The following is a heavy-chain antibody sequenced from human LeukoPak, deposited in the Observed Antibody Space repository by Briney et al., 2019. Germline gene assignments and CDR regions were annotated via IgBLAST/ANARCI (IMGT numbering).Heavy chain of an antibody. CDR3: ARRGGAYSHPYDY. Sequence: GGSLRLSCTVSGCTVSSNSMSWVRQAPGKGLEWVSFIYSDTTHYSDSVKGRFTIYRDNSKNTLYLQMNSLIAEYTAVYYCARRGGAYSHPYDYWGQGTMVTVSS. J-gene: IGHJ4*02. D-gene: IGHD4/OR15-4a*01. V-gene: IGHV3-53*01. CDR2: IYSDTT. CDR1: GCTVSSNS.